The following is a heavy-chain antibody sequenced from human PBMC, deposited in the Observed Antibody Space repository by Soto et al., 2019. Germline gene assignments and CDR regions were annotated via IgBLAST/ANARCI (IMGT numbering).Heavy chain of an antibody. CDR3: ARDQGYSGTYLAFDP. CDR1: GLCFSSYA. CDR2: ISGSGGNT. J-gene: IGHJ5*02. D-gene: IGHD1-26*01. V-gene: IGHV3-23*01. Sequence: PGGSLRLSCAAAGLCFSSYAMSWVRQAPGKGLEWVSAISGSGGNTYYADSVKGRFTISRDNSKNTLHLQMNSLRAEDTAVYYCARDQGYSGTYLAFDPWGQGTLVTVSS.